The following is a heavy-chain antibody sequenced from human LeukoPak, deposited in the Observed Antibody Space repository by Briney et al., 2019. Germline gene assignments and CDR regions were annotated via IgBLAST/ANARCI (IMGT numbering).Heavy chain of an antibody. Sequence: GASVKVSCKASGYDFTKYAVQWVRQAPGQRLEWMGWIDAGNGRTKYSQDFQGRVTISRDTSASIAYMELSSLRSDDMAVYYCARSSRLTFDYWGQGTLVTVSS. V-gene: IGHV1-3*03. CDR2: IDAGNGRT. CDR3: ARSSRLTFDY. J-gene: IGHJ4*02. D-gene: IGHD6-6*01. CDR1: GYDFTKYA.